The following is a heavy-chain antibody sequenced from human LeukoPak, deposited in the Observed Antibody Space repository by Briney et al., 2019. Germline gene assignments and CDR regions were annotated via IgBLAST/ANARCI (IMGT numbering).Heavy chain of an antibody. CDR1: GFTFSSYW. CDR3: AKGSKYELLYGLFDY. D-gene: IGHD2-2*02. J-gene: IGHJ4*02. CDR2: IKQDGSEK. V-gene: IGHV3-7*03. Sequence: GGSLRLSCAASGFTFSSYWMSWVRQAPGKGLEWVANIKQDGSEKYYVDSVKGRFTISRDNAKNSLYLQMNSLRAEDTALYYCAKGSKYELLYGLFDYWGQGTLVTVSS.